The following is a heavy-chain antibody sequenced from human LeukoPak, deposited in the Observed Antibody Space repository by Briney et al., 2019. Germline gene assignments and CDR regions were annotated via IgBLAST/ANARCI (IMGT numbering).Heavy chain of an antibody. J-gene: IGHJ3*02. CDR1: GFTFSSND. V-gene: IGHV3-23*01. CDR2: ISGSGGST. CDR3: AISTRGRDYAGAFHR. D-gene: IGHD4-23*01. Sequence: GGSLRLSCAACGFTFSSNDMSCVRQAPGKGLEWVSAISGSGGSTYYADSVKGRFTISRDNSKNTLYLQMNSLRAEDTAVYYCAISTRGRDYAGAFHRWGQGGMVTVSS.